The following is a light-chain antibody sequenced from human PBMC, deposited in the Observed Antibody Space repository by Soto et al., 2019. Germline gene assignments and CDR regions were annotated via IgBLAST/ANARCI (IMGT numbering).Light chain of an antibody. Sequence: IEMTQSPATLSLAPGERVTLSCRASESVSTNLAWYQQKAGQAPRLLIYAASTRATGIPARFSGSGSGTEFTLTISSLQPDDFATYYCQQYNSYSGTFGQGTKVDIK. CDR2: AAS. CDR3: QQYNSYSGT. J-gene: IGKJ1*01. CDR1: ESVSTN. V-gene: IGKV3-15*01.